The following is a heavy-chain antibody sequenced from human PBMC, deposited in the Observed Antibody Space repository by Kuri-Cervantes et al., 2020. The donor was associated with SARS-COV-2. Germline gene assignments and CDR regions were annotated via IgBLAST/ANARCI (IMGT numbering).Heavy chain of an antibody. CDR2: ISSSSSTI. Sequence: GESLKISCAASGFTFSSYSMNWVRQAPGKGLEWVSYISSSSSTIYYADSVKGRYTISRDNAKNSLYLQMNSLRAEDTAVYYCAKGGETAYDSSLDYWGQGTLVTVSS. D-gene: IGHD3-22*01. CDR3: AKGGETAYDSSLDY. J-gene: IGHJ4*02. V-gene: IGHV3-48*01. CDR1: GFTFSSYS.